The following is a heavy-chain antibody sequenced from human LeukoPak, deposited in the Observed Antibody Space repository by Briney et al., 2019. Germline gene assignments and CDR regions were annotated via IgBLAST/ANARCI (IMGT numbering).Heavy chain of an antibody. J-gene: IGHJ4*02. V-gene: IGHV1-69*06. Sequence: ASVKGSCKASGGTFSSYAISGVRQAPGQGREWMGGIIPIFGTANYAQKFQGRVTITADKSTSTAYMELSSLRSEDTAVYYCARDGDYNPLDYWGQGTLVTVSS. D-gene: IGHD4-17*01. CDR3: ARDGDYNPLDY. CDR1: GGTFSSYA. CDR2: IIPIFGTA.